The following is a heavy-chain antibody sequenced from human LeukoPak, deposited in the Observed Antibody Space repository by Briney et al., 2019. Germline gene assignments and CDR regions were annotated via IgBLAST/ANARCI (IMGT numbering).Heavy chain of an antibody. CDR1: GGTFSSYA. D-gene: IGHD2-21*02. CDR3: ASGPVVTAITLNIDWYFDL. Sequence: SVKVSCKASGGTFSSYAISWVRQAPGQGLEWMGGIIPIFGTANYAQKFQGRVTITTDGSTSTAYMELSSLRSEDTAVYYCASGPVVTAITLNIDWYFDLWGRGTLVTVSS. CDR2: IIPIFGTA. J-gene: IGHJ2*01. V-gene: IGHV1-69*05.